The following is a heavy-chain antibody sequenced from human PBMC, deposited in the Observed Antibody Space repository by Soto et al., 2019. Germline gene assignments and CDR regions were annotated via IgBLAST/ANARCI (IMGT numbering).Heavy chain of an antibody. CDR3: VRSRSGAVPDSFAY. D-gene: IGHD3-10*01. CDR1: GFMFSRYA. J-gene: IGHJ4*02. V-gene: IGHV3-30*04. Sequence: QVQLVESGGGVVPPGRSLRLSCAASGFMFSRYAMHWVRQAPGKGLEWVAVISKDGRVIYYADSVKGRFTISRDKSKNMVYLQLNNLRDEDTAVFYCVRSRSGAVPDSFAYWGQGTLVTVAS. CDR2: ISKDGRVI.